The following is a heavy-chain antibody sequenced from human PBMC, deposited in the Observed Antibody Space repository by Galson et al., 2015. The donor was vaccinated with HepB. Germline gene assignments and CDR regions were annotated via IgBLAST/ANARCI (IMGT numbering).Heavy chain of an antibody. CDR1: GFTFSDHY. CDR3: ARSEVTTVVTDFDS. CDR2: SRNKPRGYST. V-gene: IGHV3-72*01. D-gene: IGHD4-23*01. J-gene: IGHJ4*02. Sequence: SLRLSCAVSGFTFSDHYIDWVRQAPGKGLEWVGRSRNKPRGYSTAYAASGKGRFTVSRDDSKNSVFLQMNSLRSEDTAVYYCARSEVTTVVTDFDSWGQGTLVTVSS.